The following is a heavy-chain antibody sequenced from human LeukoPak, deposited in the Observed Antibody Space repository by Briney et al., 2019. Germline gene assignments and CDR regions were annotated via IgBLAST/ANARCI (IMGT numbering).Heavy chain of an antibody. CDR1: GGSISSYY. Sequence: SETLSLTCTVSGGSISSYYWSWIRQPPGKGLEWIGYIYYSGSTNYNPSLKSRVTISVDTSKNQFSQKLSSVTAADTAVYYCARAFTAAPEIIWGQGTLVTVSS. V-gene: IGHV4-59*01. CDR3: ARAFTAAPEII. J-gene: IGHJ4*02. D-gene: IGHD3-10*01. CDR2: IYYSGST.